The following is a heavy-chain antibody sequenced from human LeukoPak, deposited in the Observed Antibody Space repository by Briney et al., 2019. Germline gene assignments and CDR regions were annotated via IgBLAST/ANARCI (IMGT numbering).Heavy chain of an antibody. CDR3: ARRLTNYHDNIGYRYFDY. CDR1: GGSISSGGYY. D-gene: IGHD3-22*01. J-gene: IGHJ4*02. CDR2: IYHSGST. Sequence: SQTLSLTCTVSGGSISSGGYYWSWIRQPPGKGLEWIGYIYHSGSTYYNPSLKSRVTISVDRSKNQFSLKLSSVTAADTAVYYCARRLTNYHDNIGYRYFDYWGQGTLVTVSS. V-gene: IGHV4-30-2*01.